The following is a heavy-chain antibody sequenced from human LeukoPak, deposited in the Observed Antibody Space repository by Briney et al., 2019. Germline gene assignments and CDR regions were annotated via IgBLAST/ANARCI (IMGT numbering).Heavy chain of an antibody. V-gene: IGHV6-1*01. CDR1: GDSVSSNSAA. D-gene: IGHD6-13*01. Sequence: SQTLSLTCAISGDSVSSNSAAWNWIRQSPSRGLEWLGRTYYRSKWYNDYAVSVKSRITINPNTSKNQFSLQLNSVTPEDTAVYYCARGSQQLVRGRRGSSWFDPWGQGTLVTVSS. J-gene: IGHJ5*02. CDR2: TYYRSKWYN. CDR3: ARGSQQLVRGRRGSSWFDP.